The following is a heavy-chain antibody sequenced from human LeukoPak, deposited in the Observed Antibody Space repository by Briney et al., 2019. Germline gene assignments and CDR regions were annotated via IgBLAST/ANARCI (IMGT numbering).Heavy chain of an antibody. CDR1: GFTFSNYA. V-gene: IGHV3-23*01. Sequence: GGSLRLSCAASGFTFSNYAMSWGRQAPGKGVGWVSSMSGSDDNTYDADSVKGRFTISRDNSKNTLYLQMNSLRAEDTAVYYCARGAGVRHHYFDYWGQGTLVTVSS. CDR3: ARGAGVRHHYFDY. J-gene: IGHJ4*02. D-gene: IGHD2-8*01. CDR2: MSGSDDNT.